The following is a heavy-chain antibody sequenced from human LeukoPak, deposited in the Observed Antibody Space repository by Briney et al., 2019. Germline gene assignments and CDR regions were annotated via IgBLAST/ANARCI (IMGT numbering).Heavy chain of an antibody. CDR1: GYSFTSYW. Sequence: GESLQISCQGSGYSFTSYWIGWVRQMPGKGLEWMGIIYPGDSDTRYSPSFQGQVTISADKSISTAYLQWSSLKASDAAMYYCARQTYCSGGSCYSGALYYFDYWGQGTLVTVSS. V-gene: IGHV5-51*01. CDR2: IYPGDSDT. J-gene: IGHJ4*02. D-gene: IGHD2-15*01. CDR3: ARQTYCSGGSCYSGALYYFDY.